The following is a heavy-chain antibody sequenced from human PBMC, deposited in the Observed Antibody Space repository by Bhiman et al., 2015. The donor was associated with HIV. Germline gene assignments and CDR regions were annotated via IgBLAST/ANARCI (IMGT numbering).Heavy chain of an antibody. CDR2: IKSDGSQK. J-gene: IGHJ4*02. CDR1: GFTFSRYW. Sequence: EVQLVESGGGLVQPGGSLRLSCVASGFTFSRYWMSWVRQAPGKGLEWVANIKSDGSQKYYVDSVKGRFTISRDNAKNSLYLQMNSLRAEDTAVYYCARGGSLQFLEWLLYQRGYYFDYWGQGTLVTVSS. D-gene: IGHD3-3*01. CDR3: ARGGSLQFLEWLLYQRGYYFDY. V-gene: IGHV3-7*01.